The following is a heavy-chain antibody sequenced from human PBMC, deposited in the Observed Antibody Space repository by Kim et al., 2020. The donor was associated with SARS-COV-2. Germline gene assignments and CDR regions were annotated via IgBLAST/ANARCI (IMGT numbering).Heavy chain of an antibody. CDR1: RITFSNYG. Sequence: GGSLRLSCAASRITFSNYGMHWVRQAPGKGLEWVAATSYDGNNKYYADSMKGRFTISRDNSMSTVYLQMNSLRTEDTAVYFCTKALPRGQGLGNREFDYWGQGTLVVVSS. CDR2: TSYDGNNK. J-gene: IGHJ4*02. V-gene: IGHV3-30*18. D-gene: IGHD7-27*01. CDR3: TKALPRGQGLGNREFDY.